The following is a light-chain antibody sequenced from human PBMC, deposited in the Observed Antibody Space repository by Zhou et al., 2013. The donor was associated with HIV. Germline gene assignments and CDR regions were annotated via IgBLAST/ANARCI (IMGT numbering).Light chain of an antibody. CDR3: QQRRNWPIT. CDR2: DTS. V-gene: IGKV3D-20*02. CDR1: HTVTSNY. Sequence: EIVLTQSPGTLSLSPGERATLSCRASHTVTSNYLAWYQQRPGQAPRLLIFDTSNRATGIPARFSGSASGTDFTLTINSLEPEDSAVYYCQQRRNWPITFGQGTRLEIK. J-gene: IGKJ5*01.